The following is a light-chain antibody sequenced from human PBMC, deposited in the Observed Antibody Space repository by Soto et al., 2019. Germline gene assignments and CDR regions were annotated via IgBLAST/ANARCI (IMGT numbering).Light chain of an antibody. Sequence: SYELTQPPSVSVAPGKTARITCGGNNIGSKSVHWYQQKPGQAPVLVIYYDSDRPSGIPERFSGSNSGNTATLTISRVEAGDEADYYCQVWDSSSDRPYVLGTGTKVTVL. V-gene: IGLV3-21*04. J-gene: IGLJ1*01. CDR3: QVWDSSSDRPYV. CDR1: NIGSKS. CDR2: YDS.